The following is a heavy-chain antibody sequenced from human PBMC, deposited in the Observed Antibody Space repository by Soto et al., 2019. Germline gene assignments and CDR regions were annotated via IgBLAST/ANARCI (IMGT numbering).Heavy chain of an antibody. V-gene: IGHV1-18*01. D-gene: IGHD1-26*01. CDR1: GYTFTSYG. CDR3: ARASGSPYWFDP. Sequence: QVQLVQSGAEVKKPGASVKVSCKASGYTFTSYGISWVRQAPGQGLEWMGWISAYNGNTNYAQNLQGRVTMTTDTSTSPAYRELRSLRSDDTAVCYCARASGSPYWFDPWGQGTLVTVSS. CDR2: ISAYNGNT. J-gene: IGHJ5*02.